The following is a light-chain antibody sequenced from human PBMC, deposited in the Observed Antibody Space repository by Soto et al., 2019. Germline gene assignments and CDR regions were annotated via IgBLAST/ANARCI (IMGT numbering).Light chain of an antibody. CDR3: QQSHIAPYT. Sequence: DLQMTQSPSSLSAADGDRVTNTCRASQSIARFLSWYQQKPGEVPKLLIFGASYLRSGVPSRFSGSGSGTHFALTITSLQPEDFATYFCQQSHIAPYTFGQGTNL. V-gene: IGKV1-39*01. CDR2: GAS. CDR1: QSIARF. J-gene: IGKJ2*01.